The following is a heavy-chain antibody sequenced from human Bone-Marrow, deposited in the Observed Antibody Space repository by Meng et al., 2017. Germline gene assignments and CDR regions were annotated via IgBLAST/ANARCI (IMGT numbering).Heavy chain of an antibody. J-gene: IGHJ4*02. V-gene: IGHV4-4*07. CDR3: ARDYYGSGSYYFDY. Sequence: SETLSLTCTVSGGSISSYYWSWIRQPAGKGLEWIGRIYTSGSTNYNPSLKSRVTMSVDTSKNQFSLKLSSVTAADTAVYYCARDYYGSGSYYFDYWGQGTLVTVSS. D-gene: IGHD3-10*01. CDR2: IYTSGST. CDR1: GGSISSYY.